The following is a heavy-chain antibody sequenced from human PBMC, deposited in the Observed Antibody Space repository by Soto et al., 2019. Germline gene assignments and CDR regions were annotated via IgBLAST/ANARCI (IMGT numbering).Heavy chain of an antibody. CDR1: GGAINSYY. CDR2: IYSSGST. CDR3: ARAQRSIVGATTVWFDP. D-gene: IGHD1-26*01. J-gene: IGHJ5*02. Sequence: PSETLSLTCTVSGGAINSYYWTWIRQPAGKGLEWIGRIYSSGSTKYNPSLQSRVTMSLDTSKNQFSLRLTSVTAADTAVYYCARAQRSIVGATTVWFDPWGQGTLVTVS. V-gene: IGHV4-4*07.